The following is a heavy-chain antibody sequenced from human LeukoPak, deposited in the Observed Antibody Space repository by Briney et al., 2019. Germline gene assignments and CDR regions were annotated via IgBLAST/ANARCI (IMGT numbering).Heavy chain of an antibody. V-gene: IGHV3-33*01. CDR2: IWYDGSNK. CDR1: GFTFSSYG. Sequence: PGGSLRLSCAASGFTFSSYGMHWVRQAPGKGLEWVAVIWYDGSNKYYADSVKGRFTISRDNSKNTLYLQMNSLRAEDTAVYYCARDLRLLSIDPQYGMDVWGQGTTVTVSS. D-gene: IGHD2-15*01. CDR3: ARDLRLLSIDPQYGMDV. J-gene: IGHJ6*02.